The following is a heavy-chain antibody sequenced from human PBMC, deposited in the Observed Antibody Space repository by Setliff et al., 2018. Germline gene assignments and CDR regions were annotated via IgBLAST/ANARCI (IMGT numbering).Heavy chain of an antibody. J-gene: IGHJ3*01. Sequence: GESLKISCKGSGYSFSNFWIGWVRQMPGKGLEWMGIIYPADSHTRYSPSFQGQVTMSADKSINTAYLQWTSLKASDTAMYYCARDGYSASDVFDFWGQGTMVTVSS. V-gene: IGHV5-51*01. CDR2: IYPADSHT. CDR3: ARDGYSASDVFDF. D-gene: IGHD4-4*01. CDR1: GYSFSNFW.